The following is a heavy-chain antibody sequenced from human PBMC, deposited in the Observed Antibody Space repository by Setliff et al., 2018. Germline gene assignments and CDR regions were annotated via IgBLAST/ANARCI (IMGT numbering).Heavy chain of an antibody. CDR3: ARVVDMGWFDP. V-gene: IGHV3-48*01. J-gene: IGHJ5*02. CDR2: ISTSGSTI. CDR1: GFTFSNYG. Sequence: GGSLRLSCAASGFTFSNYGMTWVRQAPGKGVEWISYISTSGSTIYYADSVKGRFTISRDKAHHSLFLQMNRLRAEDTAVYYCARVVDMGWFDPWGQGTLVTVSS.